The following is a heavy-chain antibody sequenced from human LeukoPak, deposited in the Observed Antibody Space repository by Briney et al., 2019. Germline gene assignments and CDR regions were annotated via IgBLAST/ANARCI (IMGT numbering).Heavy chain of an antibody. CDR2: ISAYNGNT. CDR3: ARSITMVRGVATPPSFDY. D-gene: IGHD3-10*01. Sequence: ASVKVSCKASGYTFTSYGISWVRQAPGQGLEWMGWISAYNGNTNYAQKLQGRVTMTTDTSTSAAYMELRSLRSDDTAVYYCARSITMVRGVATPPSFDYCGQGTLVTVSS. CDR1: GYTFTSYG. V-gene: IGHV1-18*04. J-gene: IGHJ4*02.